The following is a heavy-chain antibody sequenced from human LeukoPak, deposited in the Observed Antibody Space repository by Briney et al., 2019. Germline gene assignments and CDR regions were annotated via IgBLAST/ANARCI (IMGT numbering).Heavy chain of an antibody. CDR2: ISSSSSYI. Sequence: PGGSLRLSCAASGFTFSSYSMSWVRQAPGKGLEWVSSISSSSSYIYYADSVKGRFTISRDNAKNSLYLQMNSLRAEDTAVYYCARNSIGYCSGGSCYGGGDYWGQGTLVTVSS. CDR3: ARNSIGYCSGGSCYGGGDY. D-gene: IGHD2-15*01. J-gene: IGHJ4*02. CDR1: GFTFSSYS. V-gene: IGHV3-21*01.